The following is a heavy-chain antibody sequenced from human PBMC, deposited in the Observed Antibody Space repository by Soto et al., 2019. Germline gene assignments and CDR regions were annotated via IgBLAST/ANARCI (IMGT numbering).Heavy chain of an antibody. CDR1: GYTLTELS. Sequence: GASVKVSCKVSGYTLTELSMHWVRQAPGKGLEWMGGFDPEDGETIYAQKFQGRVTMTEDTSTDTAYMELSSLRSEDTAVYYCATGRPQQETYYDFRYYYYGMDVWGQGTAVTVSS. CDR2: FDPEDGET. D-gene: IGHD3-3*01. J-gene: IGHJ6*02. CDR3: ATGRPQQETYYDFRYYYYGMDV. V-gene: IGHV1-24*01.